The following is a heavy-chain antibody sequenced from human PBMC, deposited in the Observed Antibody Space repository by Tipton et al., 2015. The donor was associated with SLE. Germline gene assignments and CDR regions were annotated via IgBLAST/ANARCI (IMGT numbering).Heavy chain of an antibody. CDR1: GSTFSNSG. J-gene: IGHJ5*01. CDR2: MSPHSGNT. D-gene: IGHD4/OR15-4a*01. CDR3: AYARGATKFDS. Sequence: QSGAEVKKPGASVKVSCRTSGSTFSNSGIHWGRQATGQGLEYVGWMSPHSGNTGYAQQFQGRVTMTLHTYRTTAYMDLTSLTSDDTAVYYCAYARGATKFDSWGQGTLVTVSS. V-gene: IGHV1-8*02.